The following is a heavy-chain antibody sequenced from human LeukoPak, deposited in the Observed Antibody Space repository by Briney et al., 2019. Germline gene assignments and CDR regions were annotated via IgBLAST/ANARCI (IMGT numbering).Heavy chain of an antibody. CDR3: AGLVGRYSSGLYYYYFDY. CDR2: VYLSGTT. Sequence: SGTLSLTCTVSGDSINSLDLWSWVRQPPGKGLEWIGEVYLSGTTHSNPSVKSRVTISIDKTKNQFFLNLSSVTAADTAVYYCAGLVGRYSSGLYYYYFDYWGQGTLVTVSS. J-gene: IGHJ4*02. V-gene: IGHV4-4*02. D-gene: IGHD3-22*01. CDR1: GDSINSLDL.